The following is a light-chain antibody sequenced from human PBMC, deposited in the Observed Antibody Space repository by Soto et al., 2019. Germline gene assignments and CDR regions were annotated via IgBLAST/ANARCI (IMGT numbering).Light chain of an antibody. CDR3: QQRSNWPPIT. Sequence: EIVLTQSPGTLSLSPGERATLSCRASQSVSSNYLAWYQQKPGQAPRLLIYDASNRATGIPARFSGSGSGTDFTLTISSLEPEDFAVYYCQQRSNWPPITFGQGTRLAIK. CDR1: QSVSSNY. CDR2: DAS. J-gene: IGKJ5*01. V-gene: IGKV3-11*01.